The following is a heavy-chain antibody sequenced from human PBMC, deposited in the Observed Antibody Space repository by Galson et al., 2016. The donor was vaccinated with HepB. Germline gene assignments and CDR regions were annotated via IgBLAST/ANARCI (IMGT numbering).Heavy chain of an antibody. CDR3: VRHEYSGDSGLFHY. J-gene: IGHJ4*02. CDR2: VYSSGRT. V-gene: IGHV4-39*01. Sequence: QVQLQESGPGLVKPSETLSLTCIVSGDSLRGSSYYWGWIRQPPGKGLEWIGRVYSSGRTYHKPALTSRVTVSVDASKNQFSLKLTSVTAADTALYYGVRHEYSGDSGLFHYWGQGTLVTVSS. CDR1: GDSLRGSSYY. D-gene: IGHD1-26*01.